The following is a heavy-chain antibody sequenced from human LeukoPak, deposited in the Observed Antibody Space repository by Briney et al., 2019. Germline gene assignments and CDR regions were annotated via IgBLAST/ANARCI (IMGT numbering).Heavy chain of an antibody. V-gene: IGHV3-33*08. CDR1: GFTFSSNW. J-gene: IGHJ4*02. Sequence: PGGSLRLSCAASGFTFSSNWMHWVRQAPGKGLEWVAVIWYDGSNKYYADSVKGRFTISRDNSKNTLYLQMNSLRAEDTAVYYCARDINSIFDYWGQGTLVTVSS. D-gene: IGHD2/OR15-2a*01. CDR2: IWYDGSNK. CDR3: ARDINSIFDY.